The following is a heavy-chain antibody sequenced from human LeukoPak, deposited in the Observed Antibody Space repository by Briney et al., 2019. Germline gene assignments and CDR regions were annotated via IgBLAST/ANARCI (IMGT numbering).Heavy chain of an antibody. CDR2: INPNSGGT. CDR3: AREGIVVVPAGFDP. D-gene: IGHD2-2*01. CDR1: GYTFTGYY. Sequence: ASVKVSCKASGYTFTGYYMHWVRQAPGQGLEWMGWINPNSGGTNYAQKFQSRVTMTRDTSISTAYMELSRLRSDDTAVYYCAREGIVVVPAGFDPWGQGTLVTVSS. J-gene: IGHJ5*02. V-gene: IGHV1-2*02.